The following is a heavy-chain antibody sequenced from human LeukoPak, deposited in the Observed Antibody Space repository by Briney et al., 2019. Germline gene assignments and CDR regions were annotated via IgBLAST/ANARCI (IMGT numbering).Heavy chain of an antibody. Sequence: GASVKVSCKASGGTFSSYAISWVRQAPGQGLEWMGGIIPIFDTTAYAQKFQGRVTITTDESTTTAYMELSSLRSEDTAVYYCARWGYDSYAFDIWGQGTMVTVSS. CDR3: ARWGYDSYAFDI. CDR1: GGTFSSYA. CDR2: IIPIFDTT. V-gene: IGHV1-69*05. J-gene: IGHJ3*02. D-gene: IGHD3-3*01.